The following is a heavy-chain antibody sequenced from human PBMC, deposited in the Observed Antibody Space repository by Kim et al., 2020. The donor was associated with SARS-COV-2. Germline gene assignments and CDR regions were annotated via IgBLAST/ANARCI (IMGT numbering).Heavy chain of an antibody. V-gene: IGHV7-4-1*02. CDR1: GYTFTTYA. J-gene: IGHJ6*02. CDR2: INTNTGDP. Sequence: ASVKVSCKASGYTFTTYAINWVRQAPGQGLERMGWINTNTGDPTYAQGFTGRFVFSLDTSINTAYLQISGLRAGDTAVYYCARDGLAVPRTIYYYVFDVWGQGTTVTVSS. CDR3: ARDGLAVPRTIYYYVFDV. D-gene: IGHD6-19*01.